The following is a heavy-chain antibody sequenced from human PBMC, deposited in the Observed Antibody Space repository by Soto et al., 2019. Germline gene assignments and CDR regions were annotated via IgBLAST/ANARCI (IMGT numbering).Heavy chain of an antibody. V-gene: IGHV4-59*01. Sequence: TLSLTCTISGGSISVYYWSWIRQPPGQALEWIGYIYDSGSPYYNPSLRSRVIISADTSKNQISLKLTSATAADTAVYYCAGGVGSSPPRYWGRGTLVTVSS. CDR2: IYDSGSP. J-gene: IGHJ4*02. D-gene: IGHD1-26*01. CDR3: AGGVGSSPPRY. CDR1: GGSISVYY.